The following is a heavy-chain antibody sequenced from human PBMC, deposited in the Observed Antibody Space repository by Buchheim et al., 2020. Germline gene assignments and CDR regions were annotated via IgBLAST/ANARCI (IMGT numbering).Heavy chain of an antibody. CDR1: GGSFSGYY. V-gene: IGHV4-34*01. J-gene: IGHJ3*02. CDR3: ARGRAYYGSGSYYNPPNAFDI. CDR2: INHSGST. Sequence: QVQLQQWGAGLLKPSETLSLTCAVYGGSFSGYYWSWIRQPPGKGLEWIGEINHSGSTNHNPSLKSRVTISVDTSKNQFSLKLSSVTAADTAVYYCARGRAYYGSGSYYNPPNAFDIWGQGT. D-gene: IGHD3-10*01.